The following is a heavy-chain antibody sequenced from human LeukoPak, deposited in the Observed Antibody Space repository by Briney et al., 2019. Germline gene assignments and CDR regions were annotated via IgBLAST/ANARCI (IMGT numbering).Heavy chain of an antibody. Sequence: GGSLTLSCAASGFTISSYSMNWFRQAPGEGLEWVSSISSSSSYIYYADSVKGRFTISIDNAKNSLYLQMNTLTAADTAVYYCSRGVSSGWNWGQGTLVTVSS. V-gene: IGHV3-21*01. CDR3: SRGVSSGWN. CDR2: ISSSSSYI. D-gene: IGHD6-19*01. J-gene: IGHJ4*02. CDR1: GFTISSYS.